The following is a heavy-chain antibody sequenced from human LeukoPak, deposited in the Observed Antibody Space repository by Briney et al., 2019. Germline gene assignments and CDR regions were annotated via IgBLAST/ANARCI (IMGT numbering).Heavy chain of an antibody. CDR2: ISSSSSYI. V-gene: IGHV3-21*01. CDR1: GFTFSSYS. D-gene: IGHD2-8*01. CDR3: ARAPSGGRVTNEIDY. Sequence: PGGSLRLSCAASGFTFSSYSMNWVRQAPGKGLEWVSSISSSSSYIYYADSVKGRFTISRDNAKNSLYLQMNSLRAEDTAVYYCARAPSGGRVTNEIDYWGQGTLVTVSS. J-gene: IGHJ4*02.